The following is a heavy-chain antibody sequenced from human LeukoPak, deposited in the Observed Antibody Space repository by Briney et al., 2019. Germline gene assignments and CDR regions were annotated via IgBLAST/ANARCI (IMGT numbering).Heavy chain of an antibody. J-gene: IGHJ4*02. Sequence: PSETLSLTCTVSGGSISSYYWSWIRQPPGKGLEWIGYIYYSGSTNYNPSLKSRVTISVDTSKNQFSLRLSSVTAADTAVYYCARGAYYFDYWGQGTLVTVSS. CDR1: GGSISSYY. V-gene: IGHV4-59*01. CDR2: IYYSGST. CDR3: ARGAYYFDY.